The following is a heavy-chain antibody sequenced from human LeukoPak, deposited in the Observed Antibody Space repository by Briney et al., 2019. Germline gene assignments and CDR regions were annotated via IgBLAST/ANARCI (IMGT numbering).Heavy chain of an antibody. V-gene: IGHV5-51*01. CDR1: GYSFTSYW. J-gene: IGHJ4*02. CDR3: ARRLRSGGSCYDY. CDR2: IYPSDSNT. Sequence: GESLKISCKGSGYSFTSYWIGWVRQMPGKGLEWMGIIYPSDSNTRYSPSFQGQVTISADKSISTAYLQWSSLKASDTAMYYCARRLRSGGSCYDYWGQGTLVTVSS. D-gene: IGHD2-15*01.